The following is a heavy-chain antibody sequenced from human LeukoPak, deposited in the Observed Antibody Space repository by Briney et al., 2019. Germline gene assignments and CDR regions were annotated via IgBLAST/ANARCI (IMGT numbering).Heavy chain of an antibody. CDR1: GYTFTGYY. D-gene: IGHD1-1*01. Sequence: ASVKVSCKSSGYTFTGYYMHWVRPAPGQGLEGMGWINPNSGGTNYAQKFQGRVTMARDTSISTAYMELSRLRSDDTAVYYCARAPQLERPDFDYWGQGTLVTVSS. J-gene: IGHJ4*02. V-gene: IGHV1-2*02. CDR3: ARAPQLERPDFDY. CDR2: INPNSGGT.